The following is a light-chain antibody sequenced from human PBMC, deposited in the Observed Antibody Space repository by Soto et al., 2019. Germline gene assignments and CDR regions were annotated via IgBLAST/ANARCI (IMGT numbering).Light chain of an antibody. CDR3: AASDDSLNGPV. Sequence: QSALTQPASVSGSLGQSITISCTGTRTDIGGYNYVSWYQQYPGKAPKLVICEVTSRPSGISDRFSGSKSGNTASLTISGLQAEDEADYYCAASDDSLNGPVFGGGTKLTVL. CDR1: RTDIGGYNY. V-gene: IGLV2-14*01. CDR2: EVT. J-gene: IGLJ3*02.